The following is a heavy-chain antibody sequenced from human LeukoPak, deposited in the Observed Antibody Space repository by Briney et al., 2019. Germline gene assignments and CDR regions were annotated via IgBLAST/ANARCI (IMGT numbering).Heavy chain of an antibody. V-gene: IGHV4-4*02. J-gene: IGHJ4*02. CDR1: GGSITSTNY. CDR3: ARHYDNDGYYYAHFDY. D-gene: IGHD3-22*01. Sequence: SETLSLTCGVSGGSITSTNYWTWVRQPPGKGLEWSGEVNLQGSTNYNPSLMGRVAISVDMSENHISLQLTSVTAADTAVYYCARHYDNDGYYYAHFDYWGQGTLVTVSS. CDR2: VNLQGST.